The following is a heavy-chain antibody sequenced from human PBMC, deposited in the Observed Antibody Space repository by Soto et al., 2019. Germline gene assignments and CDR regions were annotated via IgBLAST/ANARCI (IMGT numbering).Heavy chain of an antibody. CDR2: INPKTGGI. J-gene: IGHJ6*02. CDR3: EIVKAGAGYYYYCMDV. CDR1: GYTFTEYY. D-gene: IGHD6-19*01. Sequence: ASVKVSCETSGYTFTEYYIHWVRQAPGQGLEWMGWINPKTGGIAYAQNFQGRVTMTRDTSISTAYMELSRLTSDDTAVYYCEIVKAGAGYYYYCMDVWGQGIMGTV. V-gene: IGHV1-2*02.